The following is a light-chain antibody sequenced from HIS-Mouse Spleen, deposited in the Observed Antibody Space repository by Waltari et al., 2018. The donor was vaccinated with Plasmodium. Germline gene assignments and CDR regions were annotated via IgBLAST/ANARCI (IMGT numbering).Light chain of an antibody. CDR2: GAS. Sequence: EIVMTKSPATLSVSPGERATLSCRASQSVSSNLAWYQQKPGQAHRLLIYGASTRATGIPARFSGSGSGTEFTLTISSLQSEDFAVYYCQQYNNWSFTFGPGTKVDIK. V-gene: IGKV3-15*01. CDR3: QQYNNWSFT. J-gene: IGKJ3*01. CDR1: QSVSSN.